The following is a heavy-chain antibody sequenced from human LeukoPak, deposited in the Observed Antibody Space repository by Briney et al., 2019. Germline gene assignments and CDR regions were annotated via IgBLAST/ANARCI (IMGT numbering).Heavy chain of an antibody. CDR3: ARVPRGYYGSGSYGGSPI. J-gene: IGHJ4*02. V-gene: IGHV3-53*01. CDR2: IYSGGST. D-gene: IGHD3-10*01. CDR1: GFTVSSNY. Sequence: RSGGSLRLSCAASGFTVSSNYMSWVRQAPGKGLEWVSVIYSGGSTYYADSVKGRFTISRDNSKNTLYLQMNSLRAEDTAVYYCARVPRGYYGSGSYGGSPIWGQGTLVTVSS.